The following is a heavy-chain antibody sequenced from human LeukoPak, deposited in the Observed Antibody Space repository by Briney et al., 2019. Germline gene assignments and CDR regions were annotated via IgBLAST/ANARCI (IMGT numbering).Heavy chain of an antibody. D-gene: IGHD6-19*01. CDR2: ISGSGGNT. Sequence: PGRSLRLSCAASGFTFSSYAMSWVRRAPGKGLEWVSGISGSGGNTYYADSVKGRFTISRDNSRNTLYLQMNSLRAEDTAVYYCAKGIAVAGTGEDYWGQGTLVTVSS. CDR3: AKGIAVAGTGEDY. CDR1: GFTFSSYA. J-gene: IGHJ4*02. V-gene: IGHV3-23*01.